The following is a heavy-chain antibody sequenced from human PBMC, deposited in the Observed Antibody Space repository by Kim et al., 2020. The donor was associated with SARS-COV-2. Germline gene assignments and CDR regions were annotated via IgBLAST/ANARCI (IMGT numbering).Heavy chain of an antibody. V-gene: IGHV1-8*01. Sequence: ASVKVSCKASGYTFTSYDINWVRQATGQGLEWMGWMNPNSGNTGYAQKFQGRVTMTRNTSISTAYMELSSLRSEDTAVYYCAVYATTALSGHFDYWGQGTLVTVSS. CDR3: AVYATTALSGHFDY. CDR2: MNPNSGNT. J-gene: IGHJ4*02. D-gene: IGHD2-8*01. CDR1: GYTFTSYD.